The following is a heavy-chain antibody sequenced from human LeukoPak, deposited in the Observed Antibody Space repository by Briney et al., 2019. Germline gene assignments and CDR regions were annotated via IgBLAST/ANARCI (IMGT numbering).Heavy chain of an antibody. CDR3: ARSIVVPAAILGNAFDI. CDR1: GFTVSSNY. J-gene: IGHJ3*02. D-gene: IGHD2-2*02. CDR2: IYSGGST. V-gene: IGHV3-66*02. Sequence: GGSLRLSCAASGFTVSSNYMSWVRQAPGKGLEWVSVIYSGGSTYYADSVKGRFTISRDNSKSTLYLQMNSLRAEDTAVYYCARSIVVPAAILGNAFDIWGQGTMVTVSS.